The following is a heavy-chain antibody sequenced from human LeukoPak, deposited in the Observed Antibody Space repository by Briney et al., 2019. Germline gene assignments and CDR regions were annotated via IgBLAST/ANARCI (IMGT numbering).Heavy chain of an antibody. CDR2: IYYSGYT. V-gene: IGHV4-59*08. CDR3: ARHAVFLASAFDI. Sequence: SETLSLTCAVSGGSISSNYWSWIRQPPGKGLEWIGYIYYSGYTNYNPSLKSRVTMSVDTSKNQFSLELSSVTAADTAVYYCARHAVFLASAFDIWGQGTMVTVSS. CDR1: GGSISSNY. J-gene: IGHJ3*02.